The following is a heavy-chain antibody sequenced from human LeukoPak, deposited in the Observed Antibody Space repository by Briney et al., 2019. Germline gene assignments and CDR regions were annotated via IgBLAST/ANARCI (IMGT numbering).Heavy chain of an antibody. D-gene: IGHD4-17*01. Sequence: SETLSLTCTVSGGSISSYYWNWLRQPPGKGLEWIGYIYHSGSTKYNPSLKSRVTISVDTSRNQFSLKLSSVTAADTAVYYCARVDYGDYYRIDYWGQGTLVTVSS. CDR2: IYHSGST. CDR3: ARVDYGDYYRIDY. CDR1: GGSISSYY. V-gene: IGHV4-59*01. J-gene: IGHJ4*02.